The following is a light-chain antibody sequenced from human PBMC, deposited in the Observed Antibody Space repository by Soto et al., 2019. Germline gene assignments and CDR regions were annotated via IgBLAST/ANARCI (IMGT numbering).Light chain of an antibody. CDR2: TAS. Sequence: DIQMTQSPSSLSASVGDRVNITCWSSQSISCYLNCYQQKPGRAPKLLIYTASSLQSGVPSRFSGSGSGTDFNLTISSLQTEDFATYHCQQGYTTPITFGQGTRLEIK. J-gene: IGKJ5*01. V-gene: IGKV1-39*01. CDR3: QQGYTTPIT. CDR1: QSISCY.